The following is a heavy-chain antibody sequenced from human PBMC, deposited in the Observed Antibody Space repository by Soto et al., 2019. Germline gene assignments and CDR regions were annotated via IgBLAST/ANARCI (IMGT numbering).Heavy chain of an antibody. J-gene: IGHJ6*03. Sequence: GGSLRLSCAASGFTFSSYWMHWVRQAPGKGLVWVSRTNSDGSSTSYADSVKGRFTIPRDNAKNTLYLQMNSLRAEDTAVYYCALPGVWSGYYSLRYYYYMDVWGKGTTVTVSS. CDR1: GFTFSSYW. V-gene: IGHV3-74*01. CDR2: TNSDGSST. D-gene: IGHD3-3*01. CDR3: ALPGVWSGYYSLRYYYYMDV.